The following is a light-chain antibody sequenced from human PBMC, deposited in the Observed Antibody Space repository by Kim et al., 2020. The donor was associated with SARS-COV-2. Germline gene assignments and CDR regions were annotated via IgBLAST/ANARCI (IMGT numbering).Light chain of an antibody. Sequence: QWVTTSCSGSSSNIGSNTVNWYQQLPGTDPKLLIYSNNQRPSGVPYRFSGSKSGTSASLAISGLQSEDEADYYCAAWDDSLNGRWVFGGGTQLTVL. V-gene: IGLV1-44*01. CDR3: AAWDDSLNGRWV. J-gene: IGLJ3*02. CDR1: SSNIGSNT. CDR2: SNN.